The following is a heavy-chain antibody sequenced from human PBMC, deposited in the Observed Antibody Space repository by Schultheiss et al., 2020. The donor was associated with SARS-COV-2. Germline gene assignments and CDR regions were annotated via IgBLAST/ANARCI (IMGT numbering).Heavy chain of an antibody. CDR1: GFTFSSYA. D-gene: IGHD3-10*01. J-gene: IGHJ5*02. V-gene: IGHV3-23*01. Sequence: GESLKISCAASGFTFSSYAMSWVRQAPGKGLEWVSAISGSGGSTYYADSVKGRFTISRDNSKNTLYLQMNSLRAEDTAVYYCAKGPMYYYGSGRDWFDPWGQGTLVTVSS. CDR3: AKGPMYYYGSGRDWFDP. CDR2: ISGSGGST.